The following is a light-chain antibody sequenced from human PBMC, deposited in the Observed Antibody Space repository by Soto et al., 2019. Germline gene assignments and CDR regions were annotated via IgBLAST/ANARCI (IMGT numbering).Light chain of an antibody. V-gene: IGKV1-5*01. CDR1: QSISSW. J-gene: IGKJ1*01. CDR3: QQYNSYPWT. Sequence: QMTQSPSTLSASVGDRVTITCRASQSISSWLAWYQQKPGKAPKLLIYDASSLESGVPSRFSGSGSGTEFTLTITSLQPDDFATYYCQQYNSYPWTFGQGTKV. CDR2: DAS.